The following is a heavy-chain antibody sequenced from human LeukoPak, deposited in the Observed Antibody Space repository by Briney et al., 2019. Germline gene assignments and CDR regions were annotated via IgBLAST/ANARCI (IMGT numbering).Heavy chain of an antibody. D-gene: IGHD5-18*01. CDR3: ARDTGIRGMDV. CDR2: ISGDGGST. CDR1: GFTLSSYW. Sequence: GDSLRLSCAASGFTLSSYWMHWVRQAPGKGLEYVSAISGDGGSTDYADSVKGRFTISGDNSKNTLYLQMGCLRAEDMSVYYCARDTGIRGMDVWGQGTTVTVSS. J-gene: IGHJ6*02. V-gene: IGHV3-64*02.